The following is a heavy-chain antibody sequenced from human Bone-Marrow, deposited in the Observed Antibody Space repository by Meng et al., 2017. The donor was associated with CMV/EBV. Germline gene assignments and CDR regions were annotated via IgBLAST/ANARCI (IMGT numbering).Heavy chain of an antibody. J-gene: IGHJ4*02. V-gene: IGHV3-21*01. CDR3: ARSMFYDFWNGPDFDL. Sequence: GGSLRPSCEASGFAFGASGMNWVRQTPGKGLEWVSSISSRGDYIYYADSVKGRFAISRDNHKNSVYLQMNSLRVEDTAIYYCARSMFYDFWNGPDFDLCAQGTLVTVSS. CDR2: ISSRGDYI. CDR1: GFAFGASG. D-gene: IGHD3-3*01.